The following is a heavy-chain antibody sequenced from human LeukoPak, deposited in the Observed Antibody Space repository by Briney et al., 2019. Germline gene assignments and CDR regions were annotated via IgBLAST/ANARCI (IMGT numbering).Heavy chain of an antibody. V-gene: IGHV5-51*01. D-gene: IGHD4-17*01. Sequence: GESLKISCKGSGCSFTSYWIGWVRQMPGKGLEWMGIIYPGDSDTRYSPSFQGQVTISADKSISTAYLQWSSLKASDTARYYCARQGDYGDYPDRYWGQGTLVTVSS. J-gene: IGHJ4*02. CDR1: GCSFTSYW. CDR3: ARQGDYGDYPDRY. CDR2: IYPGDSDT.